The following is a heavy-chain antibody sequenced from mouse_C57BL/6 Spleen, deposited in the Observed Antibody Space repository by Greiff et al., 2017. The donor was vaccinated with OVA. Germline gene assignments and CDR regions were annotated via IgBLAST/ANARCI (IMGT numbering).Heavy chain of an antibody. V-gene: IGHV1-72*01. CDR1: GYTFTSYW. CDR2: IDPNSGGT. J-gene: IGHJ3*01. Sequence: QVQLKQPGAELVKPGASVKLSCKASGYTFTSYWMHWVKQRPGRGLEWIGRIDPNSGGTKYNEKFKSKATLTVDKPSSTAYMQLSSLTSEDSAVYYCARSDGYLGFAYWGQGTLVTVSA. D-gene: IGHD2-3*01. CDR3: ARSDGYLGFAY.